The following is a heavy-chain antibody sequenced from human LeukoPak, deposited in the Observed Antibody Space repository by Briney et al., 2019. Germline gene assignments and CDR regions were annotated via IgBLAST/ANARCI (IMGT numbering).Heavy chain of an antibody. Sequence: PGGSLRLSCAASGFTFSSYGVHWVRQAPGKGLEWVAFIRYDGSNKLYADSMKGRFTISRDNSKNTLYLHINSLRAEDTAVYYCVKDNPLDYWGQGTQVIVSS. D-gene: IGHD1-14*01. CDR3: VKDNPLDY. V-gene: IGHV3-30*02. J-gene: IGHJ4*02. CDR2: IRYDGSNK. CDR1: GFTFSSYG.